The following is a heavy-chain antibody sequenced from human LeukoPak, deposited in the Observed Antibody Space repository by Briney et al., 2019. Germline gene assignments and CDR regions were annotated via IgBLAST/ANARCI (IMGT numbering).Heavy chain of an antibody. V-gene: IGHV4-39*01. Sequence: SETLSLTCTLSRDSLTSSAFYCGCIRQPPGKGLEWIGNIFHGGNTHYNPSLKSRVSISVDRSKNQVSLNLSSVTAADTAVYYCARVTRRYLSIAAHRAFDIWGQGTMVTVSS. CDR1: RDSLTSSAFY. CDR3: ARVTRRYLSIAAHRAFDI. CDR2: IFHGGNT. J-gene: IGHJ3*02. D-gene: IGHD6-6*01.